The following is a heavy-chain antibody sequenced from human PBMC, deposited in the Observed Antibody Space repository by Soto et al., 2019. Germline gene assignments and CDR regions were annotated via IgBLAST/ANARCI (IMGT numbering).Heavy chain of an antibody. CDR1: GFTFSSYA. Sequence: GGSLRLSCAPSGFTFSSYAMSWVRQVAGKGREWVSAISGSGGSTYYADSVTGRFTISRDNSKNTLYLQMNRLRAEDTAVYYGAKSVSYYCYGMDVWGQGTTVTASS. CDR2: ISGSGGST. V-gene: IGHV3-23*01. CDR3: AKSVSYYCYGMDV. D-gene: IGHD3-16*02. J-gene: IGHJ6*02.